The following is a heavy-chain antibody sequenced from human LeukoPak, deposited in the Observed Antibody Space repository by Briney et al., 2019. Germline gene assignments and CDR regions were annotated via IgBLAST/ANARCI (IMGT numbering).Heavy chain of an antibody. CDR3: VREVSAANAGYMDV. J-gene: IGHJ6*03. D-gene: IGHD6-13*01. V-gene: IGHV1-18*01. CDR1: GYTFTNYG. Sequence: ASVKVSCKASGYTFTNYGISWVRQAPGQGLEWMGWISVFYGHTNYSQNFQGRLTMTTHTSTSTAYLELRSLRSDDTAVYYCVREVSAANAGYMDVWGTGTTVTVSS. CDR2: ISVFYGHT.